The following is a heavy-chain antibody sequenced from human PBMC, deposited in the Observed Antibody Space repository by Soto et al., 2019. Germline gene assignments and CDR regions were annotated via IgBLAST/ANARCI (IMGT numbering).Heavy chain of an antibody. CDR1: CVPVRAYS. CDR2: INHSGST. D-gene: IGHD6-13*01. V-gene: IGHV4-34*01. CDR3: ARSHSSTGPGLDY. J-gene: IGHJ4*02. Sequence: SATLSPTCPVYCVPVRAYSWSCIRQPPGKGLEGIGEINHSGSTNYNPSRKSRVTISVDTSKNQFSLKRSSVTAADTAVYYCARSHSSTGPGLDYWGQGTLVTVS.